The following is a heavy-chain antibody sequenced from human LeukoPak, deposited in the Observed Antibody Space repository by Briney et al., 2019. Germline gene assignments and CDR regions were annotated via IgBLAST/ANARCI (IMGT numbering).Heavy chain of an antibody. CDR3: ARERRRHGYTDDAFDI. V-gene: IGHV1-2*02. CDR2: INPNSGGT. Sequence: ASVKVSCKASGYTFTNYYLHWVRQAPGQGLEWMGWINPNSGGTDYAQKFQGRVTLTRDTSISTAYMELSRLRSDDTAVHYCARERRRHGYTDDAFDIWGPGTMVTVSS. CDR1: GYTFTNYY. D-gene: IGHD5-24*01. J-gene: IGHJ3*02.